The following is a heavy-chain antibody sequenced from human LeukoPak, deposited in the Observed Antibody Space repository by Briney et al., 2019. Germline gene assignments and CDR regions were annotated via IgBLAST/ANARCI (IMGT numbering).Heavy chain of an antibody. CDR2: IYYSGST. V-gene: IGHV4-38-2*02. CDR3: ARHDYEYYFDY. Sequence: SETLSLTCTVSGYSINSGYYWGWIRQPPGKGLEWIGSIYYSGSTYYNPSLKSRVTISVDTSKNQFSLKLSSVTAADTAVYYCARHDYEYYFDYWGQGTLVTVSS. CDR1: GYSINSGYY. D-gene: IGHD4-17*01. J-gene: IGHJ4*02.